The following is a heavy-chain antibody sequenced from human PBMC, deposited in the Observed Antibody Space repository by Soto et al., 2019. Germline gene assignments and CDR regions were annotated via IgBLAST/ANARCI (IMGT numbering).Heavy chain of an antibody. CDR1: GGSIRSGGYS. CDR2: IYHSGST. J-gene: IGHJ4*02. CDR3: ARVGSGYAFDY. V-gene: IGHV4-30-2*01. Sequence: QLQLQESGSGLVKPSQTLSLTCAVSGGSIRSGGYSWSWIRQPPGEGLEWIGYIYHSGSTYYNPSLKSRVTISVDRSKNQFSLKLSSVTAADTAVYYCARVGSGYAFDYWGQGTLVTVSS. D-gene: IGHD5-12*01.